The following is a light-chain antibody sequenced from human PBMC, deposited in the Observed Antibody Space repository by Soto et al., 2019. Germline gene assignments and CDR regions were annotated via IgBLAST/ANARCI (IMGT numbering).Light chain of an antibody. Sequence: DVVMTQSPLSLPVTPGEPASISCRSSQSLLHSDGYNYLDWFLQRPGQSPQVLIYLGSNRDPGVPDRFSGSGSGTDFTLKISRVEAEDVGVYYCMQALQAPLTFGGGTQVEIK. J-gene: IGKJ4*01. CDR1: QSLLHSDGYNY. CDR3: MQALQAPLT. CDR2: LGS. V-gene: IGKV2-28*01.